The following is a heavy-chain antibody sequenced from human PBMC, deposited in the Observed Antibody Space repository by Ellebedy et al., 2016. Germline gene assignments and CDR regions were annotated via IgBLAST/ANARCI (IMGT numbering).Heavy chain of an antibody. D-gene: IGHD3-10*01. V-gene: IGHV1-3*01. CDR1: GYTFTGYP. J-gene: IGHJ4*02. CDR3: ARGKGLQLWFIHYFDY. Sequence: ASVKVSXXASGYTFTGYPIHWVRQVPGQRFEWMGWIDGGSGKTKYSEKFQGRVTITRDTSASRVYLDLSSLRPEDTAVYYCARGKGLQLWFIHYFDYWGQGTQVTVSS. CDR2: IDGGSGKT.